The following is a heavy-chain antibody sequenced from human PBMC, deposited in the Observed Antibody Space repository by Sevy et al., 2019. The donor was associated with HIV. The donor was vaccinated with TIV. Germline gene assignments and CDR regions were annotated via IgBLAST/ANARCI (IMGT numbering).Heavy chain of an antibody. D-gene: IGHD4-17*01. CDR1: GFTFSSYA. J-gene: IGHJ4*02. V-gene: IGHV3-23*01. CDR2: ISGSGGST. CDR3: AKGALRQGTLTTRQRLGGIFY. Sequence: GGSLRLSCAASGFTFSSYAMSWVRQAPGKGLEWVSAISGSGGSTYYADSVKGRFTISRDNSKNTLYLQMNSLRAEDTAVYYCAKGALRQGTLTTRQRLGGIFYWGQGTLVTVSS.